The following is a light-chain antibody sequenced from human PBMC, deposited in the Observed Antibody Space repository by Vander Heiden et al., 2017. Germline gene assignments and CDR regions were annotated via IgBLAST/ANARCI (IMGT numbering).Light chain of an antibody. CDR2: LGS. J-gene: IGKJ4*01. CDR1: RSLLHSNGYNY. Sequence: EIVMTQSPLSLPVTPGEPASISCTSSRSLLHSNGYNYLDWYLQKPGQSPQLLIYLGSNRASGVPDRFSGSGSGTDFTLKISRVEAEDVGVYYCMQALQSPLTFGGGTKVEIK. CDR3: MQALQSPLT. V-gene: IGKV2-28*01.